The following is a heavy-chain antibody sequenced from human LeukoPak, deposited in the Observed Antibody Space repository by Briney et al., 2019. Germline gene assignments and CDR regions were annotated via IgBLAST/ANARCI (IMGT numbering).Heavy chain of an antibody. Sequence: KPSETLSLTCTASGGSISSYYWSWIRQPPGKGLEWIGYIYYSGSTNYNPSLKSRVTISVDTSKNQFSLKLSSVTAADTAVYYCAGASYDSSGVHWGQGTLVTVSS. J-gene: IGHJ4*02. CDR1: GGSISSYY. CDR3: AGASYDSSGVH. V-gene: IGHV4-59*01. CDR2: IYYSGST. D-gene: IGHD3-22*01.